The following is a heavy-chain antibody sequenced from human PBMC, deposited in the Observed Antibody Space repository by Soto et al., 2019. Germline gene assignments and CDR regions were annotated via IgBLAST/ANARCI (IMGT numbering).Heavy chain of an antibody. Sequence: ASVKVSCKASGGTFSSYAISWVRQAPGQGLEWMGRIIPIFGRTNYAQKFQGRVTITRDKSTSTVYMELSSLRSEDTAVYYCARRHDYGDYTHDYWGQGTLVTVSS. V-gene: IGHV1-69*04. J-gene: IGHJ4*02. D-gene: IGHD4-17*01. CDR2: IIPIFGRT. CDR3: ARRHDYGDYTHDY. CDR1: GGTFSSYA.